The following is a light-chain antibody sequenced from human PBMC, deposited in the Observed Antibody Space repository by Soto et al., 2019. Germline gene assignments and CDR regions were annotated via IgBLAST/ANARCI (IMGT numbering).Light chain of an antibody. CDR3: MQATQFPWT. J-gene: IGKJ1*01. CDR2: KIS. CDR1: QILVHSDGNTY. V-gene: IGKV2-24*01. Sequence: DIVMTKTPLSSPVTLGQPASISCRSSQILVHSDGNTYLSWLQQRTGQPPRLIIYKISNRFSGVQDRFSGSGAENDFRLKISRVEAEDVGVYYCMQATQFPWTFGQGTKVEIE.